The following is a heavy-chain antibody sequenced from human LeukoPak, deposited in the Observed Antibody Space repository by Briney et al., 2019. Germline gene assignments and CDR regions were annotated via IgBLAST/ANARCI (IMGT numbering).Heavy chain of an antibody. CDR2: INPNSGGT. CDR3: ARSYDFWSGPPFDP. D-gene: IGHD3-3*01. V-gene: IGHV1-2*02. Sequence: GASAKVSCKASGYTFTGHYMHWVRQAPGQGLEWMGWINPNSGGTKYAQKFQGRVTLTRDTSISTAYMELSRLRCDDTAVYYCARSYDFWSGPPFDPWGQGTLVTVSS. J-gene: IGHJ5*02. CDR1: GYTFTGHY.